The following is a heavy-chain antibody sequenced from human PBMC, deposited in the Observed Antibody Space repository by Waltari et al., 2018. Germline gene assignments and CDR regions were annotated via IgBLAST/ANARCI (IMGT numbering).Heavy chain of an antibody. D-gene: IGHD6-19*01. Sequence: QVQLQQWGAGLLTPSETLSLTCVVYGGSFSGYYWSWVRQPPGKGLEWIGELNTSGSTNYNPSLKSRITMSVDTSNQFSLKLSSVTAADTAVYYCARGPPGYSSGWYGLDVWGQGTTVTVSS. CDR1: GGSFSGYY. CDR2: LNTSGST. CDR3: ARGPPGYSSGWYGLDV. V-gene: IGHV4-34*01. J-gene: IGHJ6*02.